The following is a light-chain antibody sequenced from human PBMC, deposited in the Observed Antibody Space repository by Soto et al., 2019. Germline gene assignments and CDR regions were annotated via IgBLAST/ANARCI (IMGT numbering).Light chain of an antibody. V-gene: IGLV2-14*01. CDR3: SSYRSSSYV. CDR2: DVS. J-gene: IGLJ1*01. Sequence: QSALTQPASVSGSPGQSITISCSGTSSDVGGYNYVSWYQQHPDKAPKLMIYDVSNRPSGVSNRFSGSKSGNTASLTISGLQAEDEADYYCSSYRSSSYVFGTGTKVTVL. CDR1: SSDVGGYNY.